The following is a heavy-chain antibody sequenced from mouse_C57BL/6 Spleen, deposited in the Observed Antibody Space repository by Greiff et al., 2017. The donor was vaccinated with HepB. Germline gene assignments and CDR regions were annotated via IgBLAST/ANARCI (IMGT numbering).Heavy chain of an antibody. CDR3: ARAYYFDY. Sequence: VQLQQSGPELVKPGASVKISCKASGYAFSSSWMNWVKQRPGKGLERIGRIYPGDGDTNYNGKFKGKATLTADKSSSTAYMQLSSLTSEDSAVYFCARAYYFDYWGQGTTLTVSS. V-gene: IGHV1-82*01. CDR1: GYAFSSSW. J-gene: IGHJ2*01. CDR2: IYPGDGDT.